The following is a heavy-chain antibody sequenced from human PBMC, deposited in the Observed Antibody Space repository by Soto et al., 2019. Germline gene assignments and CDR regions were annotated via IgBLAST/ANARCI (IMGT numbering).Heavy chain of an antibody. D-gene: IGHD3-22*01. CDR2: ISSSSSTI. J-gene: IGHJ4*02. CDR1: GFTFSSYS. Sequence: EVQLVESGGGLVQPGGSLRLSCAASGFTFSSYSMNWVRQAPGKGLEWVSYISSSSSTIYYADSVKGRFTISRDNAKNSLYLQMNNLRAEDTAVYYCARGAYYYDSSGLPYWGQGTLVTVSS. V-gene: IGHV3-48*01. CDR3: ARGAYYYDSSGLPY.